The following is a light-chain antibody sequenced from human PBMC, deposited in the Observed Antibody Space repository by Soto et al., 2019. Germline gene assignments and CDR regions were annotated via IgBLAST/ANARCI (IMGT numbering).Light chain of an antibody. Sequence: SYELTQPPSVSLAPGQTASITCGGNSIGSKSVHWYQQKPGQAPIVVIYYDSDRPSGIPERFAGSNSGNTATLTISSVEAGDEADYYCQVWDISSAHVMFGGGTKLTVL. CDR3: QVWDISSAHVM. V-gene: IGLV3-21*04. CDR2: YDS. J-gene: IGLJ3*02. CDR1: SIGSKS.